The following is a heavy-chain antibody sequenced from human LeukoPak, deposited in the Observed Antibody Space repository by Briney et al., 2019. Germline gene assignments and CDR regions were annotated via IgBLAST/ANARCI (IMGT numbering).Heavy chain of an antibody. J-gene: IGHJ6*03. Sequence: AASVKVSCKASGYTFTSYGLSWVRQAPGQGLEGMGWISVDNGNTNYTQKFRGRVTMTTDTSTSTAFMELRSLRSDDTAVYYCAREWWELPDYYYYMDVWGKGTTVTISS. CDR1: GYTFTSYG. V-gene: IGHV1-18*01. CDR3: AREWWELPDYYYYMDV. D-gene: IGHD1-26*01. CDR2: ISVDNGNT.